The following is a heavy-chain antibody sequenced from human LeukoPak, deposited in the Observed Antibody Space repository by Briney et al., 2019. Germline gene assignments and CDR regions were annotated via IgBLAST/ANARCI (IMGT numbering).Heavy chain of an antibody. D-gene: IGHD1-26*01. CDR1: GFTFSSYW. CDR2: IKQDGSEK. J-gene: IGHJ4*02. V-gene: IGHV3-7*03. Sequence: GGSLRLSCAASGFTFSSYWISWVRQAPGKGLEWVANIKQDGSEKYYVDSVKGRFTISRDNAKNSLYLQMNSLRAEDTAVYYCARDSGSYSTWGYFDYWGQGTLVTVSS. CDR3: ARDSGSYSTWGYFDY.